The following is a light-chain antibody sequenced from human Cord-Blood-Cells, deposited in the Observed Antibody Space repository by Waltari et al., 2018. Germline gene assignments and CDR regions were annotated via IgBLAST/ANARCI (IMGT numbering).Light chain of an antibody. J-gene: IGKJ2*01. Sequence: EIVLTQSPGTQSLSPGERATLPCRASQSVSSSYLAWYQQKPGQAPRLLIYGASSRATGIPDRFSGSGSGTDFTLTISRLEPEDFAVYYCQQYGSSPYTFGQGTKLEIK. CDR2: GAS. CDR1: QSVSSSY. V-gene: IGKV3-20*01. CDR3: QQYGSSPYT.